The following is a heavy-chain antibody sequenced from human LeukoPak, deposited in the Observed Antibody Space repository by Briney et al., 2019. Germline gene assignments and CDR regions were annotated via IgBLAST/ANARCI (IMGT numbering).Heavy chain of an antibody. V-gene: IGHV3-23*01. CDR2: IDSSGVAT. J-gene: IGHJ4*02. CDR3: AKAQEWLAFHGDSLDY. CDR1: GFTFSDYA. D-gene: IGHD6-19*01. Sequence: AGGSLRLSCAASGFTFSDYAMNWVRQAPGKGLEWVSSIDSSGVATDSADSVMGRFTISRDNSKNSVYLQMHSLRAEDTAIYYCAKAQEWLAFHGDSLDYWGQGALVTVSS.